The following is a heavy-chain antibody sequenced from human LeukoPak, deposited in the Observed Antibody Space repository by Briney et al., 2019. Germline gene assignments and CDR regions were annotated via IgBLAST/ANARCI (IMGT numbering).Heavy chain of an antibody. CDR1: GYTFTGYY. Sequence: PVKVSCKAFGYTFTGYYIHWVRQAPGPGLEWMGSIHPNSGDTKYAQKFQGRVTMTGDTSINTAYMELSGLTSDDTAVYYCAREGQQLVLGWFDPWGQGTLVTVSS. J-gene: IGHJ5*02. V-gene: IGHV1-2*02. CDR2: IHPNSGDT. D-gene: IGHD6-13*01. CDR3: AREGQQLVLGWFDP.